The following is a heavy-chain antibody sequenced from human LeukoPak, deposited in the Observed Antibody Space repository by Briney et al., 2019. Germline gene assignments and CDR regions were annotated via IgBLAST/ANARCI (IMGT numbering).Heavy chain of an antibody. CDR3: AKEFKGSGSYYNGGDY. V-gene: IGHV3-30*18. J-gene: IGHJ4*02. Sequence: PGGSLRLSCAASGFTFSSYGMHWVRQAPGKGLEWVAVISYDGSNKYYADSVKGRFTISRDNSKNTLYLQMNSLRAEDTAVYYCAKEFKGSGSYYNGGDYWGQGTLVTASS. CDR2: ISYDGSNK. CDR1: GFTFSSYG. D-gene: IGHD3-10*01.